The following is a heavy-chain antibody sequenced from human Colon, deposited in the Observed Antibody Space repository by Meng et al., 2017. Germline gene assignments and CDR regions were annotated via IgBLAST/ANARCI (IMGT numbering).Heavy chain of an antibody. J-gene: IGHJ4*02. Sequence: QVQLQESGPGLVKPSQTLSLTCTVSGGSISSADYYWSWIRQPPGKGLEWIGYIYYSASTYYSPSLKSRVTISVDTSKNQFSLKLSSVTAADTAVYYCARGRVDEDYGDYDFDYWGQGTLVTVSS. CDR3: ARGRVDEDYGDYDFDY. CDR2: IYYSAST. D-gene: IGHD4-17*01. CDR1: GGSISSADYY. V-gene: IGHV4-30-4*01.